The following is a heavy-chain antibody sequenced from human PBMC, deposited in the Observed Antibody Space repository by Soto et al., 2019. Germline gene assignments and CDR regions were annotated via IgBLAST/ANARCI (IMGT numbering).Heavy chain of an antibody. CDR3: ARSRTTVTPSGFQH. V-gene: IGHV4-59*01. Sequence: TLSLTCTVSGGSISSYYWSWIRQPPGKGLEWIGYIYYSGSTNYNPSLKSRVTISVDTSKNQFSLKLSSVTAADTAVYYCARSRTTVTPSGFQHWGQGTLVTVSS. CDR1: GGSISSYY. J-gene: IGHJ1*01. CDR2: IYYSGST. D-gene: IGHD4-17*01.